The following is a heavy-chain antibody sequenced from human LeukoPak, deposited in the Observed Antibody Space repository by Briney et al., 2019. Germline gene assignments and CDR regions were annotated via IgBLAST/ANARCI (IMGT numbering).Heavy chain of an antibody. CDR3: AKGGHGSHWFDP. J-gene: IGHJ5*02. CDR2: TYYMSKWNT. D-gene: IGHD5-12*01. Sequence: SQTLSLTCAISGDSVSSNSAAWNWIRQSPSRGLEWLGRTYYMSKWNTEYAVSVESRITINPDTSKNQFSLLLSSVTPEDTAVYYCAKGGHGSHWFDPWGQGTLVTVSS. V-gene: IGHV6-1*01. CDR1: GDSVSSNSAA.